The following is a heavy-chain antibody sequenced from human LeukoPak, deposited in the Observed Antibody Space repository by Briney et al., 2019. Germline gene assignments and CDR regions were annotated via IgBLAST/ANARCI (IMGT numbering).Heavy chain of an antibody. CDR2: IGRDIST. CDR3: ARVASDGNCYQCDY. V-gene: IGHV3-23*01. J-gene: IGHJ4*02. Sequence: QPGGSQRLSCVASGFTFSNYAMTWVRQAPGQGLEWVSTIGRDISTYYPDSVKGRFTISRDNSKNTLYLQMNYLRADDTALYYCARVASDGNCYQCDYWAQGTLVTVSS. CDR1: GFTFSNYA. D-gene: IGHD2-15*01.